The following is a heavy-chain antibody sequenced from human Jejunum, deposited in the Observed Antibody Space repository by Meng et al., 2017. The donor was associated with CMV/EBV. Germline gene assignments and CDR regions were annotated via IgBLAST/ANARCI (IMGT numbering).Heavy chain of an antibody. CDR3: ARASCSRGFCYDPVYYFDY. Sequence: QVQLQESGPGLVKPSQTLSLTCSVPGGSISSGNYYWGWIRQPAGKGLEWIGRMYTNGRTSYNPSLKSRVAISRDTSKNQFSLMLNSVTAADTAVYYCARASCSRGFCYDPVYYFDYWGQGTLVTVSS. CDR1: GGSISSGNYY. CDR2: MYTNGRT. D-gene: IGHD2-15*01. J-gene: IGHJ4*02. V-gene: IGHV4-61*02.